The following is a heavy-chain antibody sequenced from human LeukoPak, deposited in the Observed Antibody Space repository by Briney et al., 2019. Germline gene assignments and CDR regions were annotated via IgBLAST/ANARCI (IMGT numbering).Heavy chain of an antibody. CDR3: ARAAPRVHYYYYMDV. J-gene: IGHJ6*03. CDR1: GGSISSGSYY. Sequence: SLTLSLTCTVSGGSISSGSYYWSWIRQPAGKGLEWIGRIYTSGSTNYNPSLKSRVTISVDTSKNQFSLKLSSVTAADTAVYYCARAAPRVHYYYYMDVWGKGTTVTVSS. V-gene: IGHV4-61*02. CDR2: IYTSGST.